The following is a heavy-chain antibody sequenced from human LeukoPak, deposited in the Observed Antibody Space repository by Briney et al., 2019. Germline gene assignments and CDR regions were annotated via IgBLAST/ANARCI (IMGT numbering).Heavy chain of an antibody. J-gene: IGHJ5*02. Sequence: TLSLTCAVSGGSISSYYWSWIRQPPGKGLEWIGYIYYSGSTNYNPSLKSRITISVDTSKNQFSLKLSSVTAADTAVYYCARAPLMNWFDPWGQGTLVTVSS. CDR1: GGSISSYY. V-gene: IGHV4-59*01. CDR2: IYYSGST. CDR3: ARAPLMNWFDP. D-gene: IGHD2-8*01.